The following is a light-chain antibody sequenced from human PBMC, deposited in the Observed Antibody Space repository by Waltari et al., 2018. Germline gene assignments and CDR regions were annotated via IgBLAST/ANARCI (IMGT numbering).Light chain of an antibody. Sequence: QSALTQPRSVSGSPGQSVTISCTGTSSDVCGYNYVSWYQQHPGKAPKLMIYEVSKRPSGVPDRCSGSKSGNTASLTISGLQAEDEADYYCCSYAGSYPWVFGGGTKLTVL. J-gene: IGLJ3*02. V-gene: IGLV2-11*01. CDR1: SSDVCGYNY. CDR3: CSYAGSYPWV. CDR2: EVS.